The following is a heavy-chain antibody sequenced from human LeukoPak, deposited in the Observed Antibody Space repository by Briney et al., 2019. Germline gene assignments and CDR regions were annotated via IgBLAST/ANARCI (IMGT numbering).Heavy chain of an antibody. V-gene: IGHV4-34*01. CDR1: GGSFSGYY. Sequence: PSETLSLTCAVYGGSFSGYYWGWIRQPPGKGLEWIGEINHSGSTNYNPSLKSRVTISVDTSKNQFSLKLSSVTAADTAVYYCARNRPTVIDYWGQGTLVTVSS. CDR3: ARNRPTVIDY. CDR2: INHSGST. D-gene: IGHD4-17*01. J-gene: IGHJ4*02.